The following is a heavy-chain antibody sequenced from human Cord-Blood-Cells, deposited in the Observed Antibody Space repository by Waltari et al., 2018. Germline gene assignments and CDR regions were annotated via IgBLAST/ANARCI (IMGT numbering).Heavy chain of an antibody. D-gene: IGHD3-22*01. CDR1: GGTFSSYA. Sequence: QVQLVQSGAEVKKPGSSVKVSCKASGGTFSSYAISWVRQAPGQGLEWMGGIIPILGIANYAQKCQGRVTITADESTSTAYMELSSLRSEDTAVYYCARGYDSSGYYYYFDYWGQGTLVTVSS. CDR3: ARGYDSSGYYYYFDY. V-gene: IGHV1-69*04. CDR2: IIPILGIA. J-gene: IGHJ4*02.